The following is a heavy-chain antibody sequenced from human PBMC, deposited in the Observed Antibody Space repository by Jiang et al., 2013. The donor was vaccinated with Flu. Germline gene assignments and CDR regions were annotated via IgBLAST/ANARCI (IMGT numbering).Heavy chain of an antibody. Sequence: LEWMGWINAGNGNTKYSQKFQGRVTITRDTSASTAYMELSSLRSEDTAVYYCAREDSYGSLDYWGQGTLVTVSS. CDR2: INAGNGNT. J-gene: IGHJ4*02. V-gene: IGHV1-3*01. D-gene: IGHD5-18*01. CDR3: AREDSYGSLDY.